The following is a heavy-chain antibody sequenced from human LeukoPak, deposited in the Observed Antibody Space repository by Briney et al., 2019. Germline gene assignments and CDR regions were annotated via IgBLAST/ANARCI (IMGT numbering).Heavy chain of an antibody. J-gene: IGHJ4*02. Sequence: SVKVSCKASGGTFSSYAISWVRQAPGQGLEWMGGIIPILGIANYAQKFQGRVTITADKSTSTAYMELSSLRSEDTAVYYCARDPPIRRDGYNILDYWGQGTLVTVSS. V-gene: IGHV1-69*10. D-gene: IGHD5-24*01. CDR2: IIPILGIA. CDR3: ARDPPIRRDGYNILDY. CDR1: GGTFSSYA.